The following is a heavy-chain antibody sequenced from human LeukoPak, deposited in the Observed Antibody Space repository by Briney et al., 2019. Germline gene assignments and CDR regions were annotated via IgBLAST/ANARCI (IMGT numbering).Heavy chain of an antibody. D-gene: IGHD3-10*01. CDR1: GFTFSSYS. CDR3: ARDSMVRGDRVDY. CDR2: ISSSSSSYI. J-gene: IGHJ4*02. V-gene: IGHV3-21*01. Sequence: GGSLRLSCAASGFTFSSYSMNWVRQAPGKGLEWVSSISSSSSSYIYYADSVKGRFTISRDNAKNSLYLQMNSLRAEDTAVYYCARDSMVRGDRVDYWGQGTLVTVSS.